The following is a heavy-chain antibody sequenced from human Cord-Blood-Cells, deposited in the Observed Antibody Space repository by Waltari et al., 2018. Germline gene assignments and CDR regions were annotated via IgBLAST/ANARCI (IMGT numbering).Heavy chain of an antibody. CDR2: ISSSSSYI. J-gene: IGHJ4*02. V-gene: IGHV3-21*01. D-gene: IGHD6-13*01. Sequence: EVQLVESGGGLVKPGGSLRLSCAASGFTFSSYSMNWVRQAPGKGLEWVSSISSSSSYIYYVDSVKGRFTISRDNAKNSLYLQMNSLRAEDTAVYYCARDPAAAGDYWGQGTLVTVSS. CDR3: ARDPAAAGDY. CDR1: GFTFSSYS.